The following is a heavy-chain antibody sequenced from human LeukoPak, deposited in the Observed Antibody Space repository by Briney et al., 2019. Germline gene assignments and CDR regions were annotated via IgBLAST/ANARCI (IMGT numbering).Heavy chain of an antibody. Sequence: SETLSLTCAVYGGSFSGYYWSWIRQPPGKGLEWIGEINHSGSTNYNPSLKSRVTISVDTSKNQFSLKLSSVTAADTAIYYCAREGANWFDPWGQGTLVTVSS. V-gene: IGHV4-34*01. J-gene: IGHJ5*02. D-gene: IGHD1-26*01. CDR2: INHSGST. CDR3: AREGANWFDP. CDR1: GGSFSGYY.